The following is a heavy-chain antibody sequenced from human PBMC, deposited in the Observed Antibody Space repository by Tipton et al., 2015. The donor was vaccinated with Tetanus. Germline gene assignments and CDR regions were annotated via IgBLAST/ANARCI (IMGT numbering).Heavy chain of an antibody. CDR3: VKDGQEET. CDR1: GFTFNRSA. CDR2: ISGNGGSI. Sequence: SLRLSCSASGFTFNRSAMNWVRQVPGKGLEDVSVISGNGGSIEYADSVKGRFTISRDNSKSTLYLQMSGLRTEDTAVYFCVKDGQEETWGQGTTVTVSS. V-gene: IGHV3-64D*08. J-gene: IGHJ3*01.